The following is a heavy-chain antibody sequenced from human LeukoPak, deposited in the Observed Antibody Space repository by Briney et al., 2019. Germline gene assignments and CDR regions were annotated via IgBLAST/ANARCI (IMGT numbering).Heavy chain of an antibody. V-gene: IGHV3-23*01. D-gene: IGHD3-16*01. CDR1: GFTFSSA. Sequence: GGSLRLSCAASGFTFSSAMSWVRQAPGEGLEWVSAISGSGGSTYYADSVKGRFTISRDNSKNTLYLQMNSLRAEDTAVYYCAAHWGYWGQGTLVTVSS. CDR2: ISGSGGST. J-gene: IGHJ4*02. CDR3: AAHWGY.